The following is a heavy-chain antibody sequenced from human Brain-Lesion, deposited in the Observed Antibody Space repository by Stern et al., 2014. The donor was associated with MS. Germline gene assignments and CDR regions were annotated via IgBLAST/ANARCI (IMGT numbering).Heavy chain of an antibody. CDR3: ARDQRGITIFGVVTDYYYLGMDV. Sequence: VQLEESGAEVKKPGASVKVSCKTSGYIFTGYYIHWVRQAPGQGLEGMAWINPNTGGPKYAQKFQGRVTMSRDTSISTAYVELSSLTSDDTAVYYCARDQRGITIFGVVTDYYYLGMDVWGQGTTVTVSS. CDR1: GYIFTGYY. CDR2: INPNTGGP. V-gene: IGHV1-2*02. D-gene: IGHD3-3*01. J-gene: IGHJ6*02.